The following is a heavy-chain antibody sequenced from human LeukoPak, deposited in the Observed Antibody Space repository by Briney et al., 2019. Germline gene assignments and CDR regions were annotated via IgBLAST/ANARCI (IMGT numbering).Heavy chain of an antibody. D-gene: IGHD4/OR15-4a*01. CDR2: INHSGST. V-gene: IGHV4-34*01. J-gene: IGHJ5*02. CDR3: VRIPNSANFPNWFDP. CDR1: GGSFSGYY. Sequence: PSETLSLTCAVYGGSFSGYYWSWIRQPPGKGLEWIGEINHSGSTNYNPSLKSRVTISVDTSKNQFSLKLSSVTAADTAVYYCVRIPNSANFPNWFDPWGQGTLVTVSS.